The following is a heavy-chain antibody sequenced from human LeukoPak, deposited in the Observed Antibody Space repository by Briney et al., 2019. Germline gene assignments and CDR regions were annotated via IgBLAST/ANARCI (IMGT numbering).Heavy chain of an antibody. CDR2: INPGGDNT. J-gene: IGHJ3*02. V-gene: IGHV1-46*01. CDR1: GYIFTSYF. CDR3: ARIRDGYNDAYDI. Sequence: ASVKVSCKASGYIFTSYFMHWVRQAPGQGLEWMGLINPGGDNTDYAQNFQGRVTMTRDTSTSTVYMGLSSLRSEDTAVYYCARIRDGYNDAYDIWGQGTMVTVSS. D-gene: IGHD5-24*01.